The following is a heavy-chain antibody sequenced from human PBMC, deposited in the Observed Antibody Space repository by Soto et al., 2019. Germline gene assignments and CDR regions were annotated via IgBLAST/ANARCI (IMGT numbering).Heavy chain of an antibody. CDR1: GLNFTVYA. J-gene: IGHJ3*01. D-gene: IGHD4-17*01. Sequence: DVQLWESGGGLVQAGGSLRLSCVGSGLNFTVYAMTWIRQRPGKGLEWVAAISRGGPTTYYAGSVKGRFAVARDNSMSTVYLQMNNLRADDTAIYFCAQMDTMTTSAFDVWGQGTMVTVSS. CDR2: ISRGGPTT. V-gene: IGHV3-23*01. CDR3: AQMDTMTTSAFDV.